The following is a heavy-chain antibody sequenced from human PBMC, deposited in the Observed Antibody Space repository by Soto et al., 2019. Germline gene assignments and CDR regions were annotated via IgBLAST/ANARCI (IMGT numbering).Heavy chain of an antibody. CDR1: GGSISSGGYS. Sequence: QLQLQESGSGLVKPSQTLSLTCAVSGGSISSGGYSWSWIRQPPGKGLEWIGYIYHSGSTYYHPSLKSRVIISVDRSKNQFSLKLSSVTAADTAVYYCARARYGDYVYGIDVWGQGTTVTVSS. V-gene: IGHV4-30-2*01. D-gene: IGHD4-17*01. J-gene: IGHJ6*02. CDR3: ARARYGDYVYGIDV. CDR2: IYHSGST.